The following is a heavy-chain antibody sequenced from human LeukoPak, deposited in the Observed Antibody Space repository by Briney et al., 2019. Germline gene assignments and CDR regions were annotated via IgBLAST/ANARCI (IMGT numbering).Heavy chain of an antibody. CDR1: GFTFSSYE. V-gene: IGHV3-7*01. Sequence: PGGSLRLSCAASGFTFSSYEMNWVRQAPGKGLEWVANIKQDGSEKYYVDSVKGRFTISRDNAKNSLYLQMNSLRAEDTAVYYCARDGVTMVRGVKVLDYYYYYMDVWGKGTTVTISS. CDR3: ARDGVTMVRGVKVLDYYYYYMDV. CDR2: IKQDGSEK. D-gene: IGHD3-10*01. J-gene: IGHJ6*03.